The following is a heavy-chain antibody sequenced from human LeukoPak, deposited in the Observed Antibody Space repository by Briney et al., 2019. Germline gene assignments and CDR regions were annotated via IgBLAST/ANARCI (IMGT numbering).Heavy chain of an antibody. CDR3: ARAGWEQLEVFDY. CDR2: IYYSGST. D-gene: IGHD6-6*01. Sequence: SETLSLTRTVSGGSISSGGYYWSWIRQHPGKGLEWIGYIYYSGSTYYNPSLKSRVTISVDTSKNQFSPKLSSVTAADTAVYYCARAGWEQLEVFDYWGQGTLVTVSS. V-gene: IGHV4-31*03. J-gene: IGHJ4*02. CDR1: GGSISSGGYY.